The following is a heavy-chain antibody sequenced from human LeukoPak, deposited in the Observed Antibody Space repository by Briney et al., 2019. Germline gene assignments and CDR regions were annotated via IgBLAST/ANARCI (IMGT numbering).Heavy chain of an antibody. V-gene: IGHV3-23*01. D-gene: IGHD3-10*01. CDR1: GFTFSSSA. J-gene: IGHJ4*02. CDR2: ISGSGSGGST. Sequence: GGSLRLSCAASGFTFSSSAMSWVRQAPGKGLEWVSSISGSGSGGSTYYADSVKGRFTISRDNAKNTLYLQMKSLRAEDTAVYYCASVPGGKVDYWGQGTLVTVSS. CDR3: ASVPGGKVDY.